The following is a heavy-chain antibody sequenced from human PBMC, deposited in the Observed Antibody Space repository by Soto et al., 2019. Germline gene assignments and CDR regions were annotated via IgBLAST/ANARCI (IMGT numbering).Heavy chain of an antibody. Sequence: GGSLRLSCTASGFTFSTYSMNWVRQAPGKGLEWVSSITNSGSYIYYADSVKGRFTISRDNTKNSLYLQMNSLRAEDTAVYYCARDCLTADIVVVVSATQSMDVWGQGTAVTVSS. CDR3: ARDCLTADIVVVVSATQSMDV. CDR1: GFTFSTYS. CDR2: ITNSGSYI. D-gene: IGHD2-15*01. J-gene: IGHJ6*02. V-gene: IGHV3-21*01.